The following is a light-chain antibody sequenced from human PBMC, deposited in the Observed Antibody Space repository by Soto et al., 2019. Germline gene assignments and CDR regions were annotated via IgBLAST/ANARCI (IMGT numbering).Light chain of an antibody. V-gene: IGLV2-23*02. Sequence: QSALTQPASVSGSPRQSITISGTGTSSDVGSYNLVSWYQQHPGKAPKLMIYEVSKRPSGVSNRFSGSKSGNTASLTISGLQAEDEADYYCCSYAGSSTVVFGGGTKLTVL. CDR1: SSDVGSYNL. CDR2: EVS. CDR3: CSYAGSSTVV. J-gene: IGLJ2*01.